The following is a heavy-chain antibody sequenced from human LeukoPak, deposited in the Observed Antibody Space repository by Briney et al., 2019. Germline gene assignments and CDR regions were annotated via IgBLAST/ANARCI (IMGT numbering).Heavy chain of an antibody. CDR1: GYTFTSYY. CDR2: INPSGGST. CDR3: ATRGLGYCSGGSCRSENYYYYYGMDV. V-gene: IGHV1-46*01. J-gene: IGHJ6*02. D-gene: IGHD2-15*01. Sequence: ASVKVSCKASGYTFTSYYMHWVRQAPGQGLEWMGIINPSGGSTSYAQKFQGRVTMTRDTSTSTVYMELSSLRSEDTAVYYCATRGLGYCSGGSCRSENYYYYYGMDVWGQGTTVTVSS.